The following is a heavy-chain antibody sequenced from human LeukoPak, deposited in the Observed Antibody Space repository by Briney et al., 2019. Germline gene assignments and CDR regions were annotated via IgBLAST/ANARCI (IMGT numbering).Heavy chain of an antibody. CDR2: IIPIFGTA. CDR1: GGTFSSYA. D-gene: IGHD1-26*01. V-gene: IGHV1-69*05. CDR3: ARGGVGAPTAIFDY. Sequence: SVKVSCRASGGTFSSYAISWVRQAPGQGLEWMGGIIPIFGTANYAQKFQGRVTITTDESTSTAYMELSSLRSEDTAVYYCARGGVGAPTAIFDYWGQGTLVTVSS. J-gene: IGHJ4*02.